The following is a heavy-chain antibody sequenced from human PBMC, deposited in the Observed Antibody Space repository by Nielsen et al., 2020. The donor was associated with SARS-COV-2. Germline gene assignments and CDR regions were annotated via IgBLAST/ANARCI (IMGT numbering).Heavy chain of an antibody. CDR3: AKDSGYDYWRLPLDV. D-gene: IGHD5-12*01. J-gene: IGHJ6*04. CDR1: GFTFSSYA. V-gene: IGHV3-30-3*01. Sequence: GGSLRLSCAASGFTFSSYAMHWVRQAPGKGLEWVAVISYDGSNKYYADSVKGRFTISRDNSKNTLYLQMNSLRAEDTAVYYCAKDSGYDYWRLPLDVWGKGTTVTVSS. CDR2: ISYDGSNK.